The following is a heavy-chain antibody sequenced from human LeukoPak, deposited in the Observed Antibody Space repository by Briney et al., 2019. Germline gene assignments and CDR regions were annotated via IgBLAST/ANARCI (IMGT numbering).Heavy chain of an antibody. D-gene: IGHD6-25*01. CDR2: ISYDGSNK. Sequence: GGSLRLSCAASGFTFSSYGMHWVRQAPGKGLEWVAVISYDGSNKYYADSVKGRFTISRDNSKNTLYLQMNSLRAEDTAVYYCAKDTLQYSSGYYFDYWGQGTLVTVSS. V-gene: IGHV3-30*18. J-gene: IGHJ4*02. CDR1: GFTFSSYG. CDR3: AKDTLQYSSGYYFDY.